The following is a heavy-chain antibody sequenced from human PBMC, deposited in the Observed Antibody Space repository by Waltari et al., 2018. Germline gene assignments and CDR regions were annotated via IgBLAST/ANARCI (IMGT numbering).Heavy chain of an antibody. D-gene: IGHD2-2*01. CDR2: IDPKSGGT. CDR3: GRDPSTFYYLGV. V-gene: IGHV1-2*02. Sequence: QVQLVQSGADVKKPGASVKVSCRASGYTFTDYYLHWVRQAPGQGPEWMGWIDPKSGGTKIAQKFQDRVSMTRDTSISTVYMELSGLKSDDTALYYCGRDPSTFYYLGVWGEGTTVTVSS. J-gene: IGHJ6*03. CDR1: GYTFTDYY.